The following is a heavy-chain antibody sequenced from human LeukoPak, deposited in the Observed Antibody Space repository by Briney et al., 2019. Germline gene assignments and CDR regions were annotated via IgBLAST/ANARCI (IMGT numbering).Heavy chain of an antibody. CDR2: IGTAGDT. J-gene: IGHJ4*02. V-gene: IGHV3-13*01. CDR3: ARVLWSGDYPRFDY. CDR1: GFSFSRSD. D-gene: IGHD4-17*01. Sequence: GGSLRLSCVASGFSFSRSDMHWVRQVTGKGLEWVSGIGTAGDTFYPGSVKGRSTISRENGKNSLYLQVNSLRADDTAVYYCARVLWSGDYPRFDYWGQGTLVTVSS.